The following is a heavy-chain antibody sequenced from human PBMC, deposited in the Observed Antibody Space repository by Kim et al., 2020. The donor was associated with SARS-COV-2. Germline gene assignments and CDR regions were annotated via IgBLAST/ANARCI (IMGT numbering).Heavy chain of an antibody. D-gene: IGHD3-3*01. V-gene: IGHV4-39*01. J-gene: IGHJ4*02. Sequence: PSLKSRVTISVDTSKNQFSLKLSSVTAADTAVYYCARQTYYDFWSGYSVDWGQGTLVTVSS. CDR3: ARQTYYDFWSGYSVD.